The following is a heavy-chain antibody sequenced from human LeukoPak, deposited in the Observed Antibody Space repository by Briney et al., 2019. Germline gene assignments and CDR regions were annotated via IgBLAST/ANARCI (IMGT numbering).Heavy chain of an antibody. J-gene: IGHJ4*02. D-gene: IGHD6-13*01. CDR2: TSSSDAGT. CDR3: AKEWPREYSSSWYYFDY. V-gene: IGHV3-23*01. CDR1: GFTLSTYA. Sequence: GGSLRLSCAASGFTLSTYAMSWVRQTPGKGLEWVAATSSSDAGTYHADSVRGRFTISRDNSKNTLYLQMNSLRAEDAAVYFCAKEWPREYSSSWYYFDYWGQGTLVTVSS.